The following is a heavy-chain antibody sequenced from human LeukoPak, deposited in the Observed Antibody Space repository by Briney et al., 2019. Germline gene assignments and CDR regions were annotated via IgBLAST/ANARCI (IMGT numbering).Heavy chain of an antibody. D-gene: IGHD4-23*01. CDR2: IWYGGSNK. V-gene: IGHV3-33*01. J-gene: IGHJ3*02. CDR3: ARDPTVVTPDIRAFDI. Sequence: GGSLRLSCAASGFTFSSHGMHWVRQAPGKGLEWVAVIWYGGSNKYYADSVKGRFTISRDNSKNTLYLQMNSLRAEDTAVYYCARDPTVVTPDIRAFDIWGQGTMVTVSS. CDR1: GFTFSSHG.